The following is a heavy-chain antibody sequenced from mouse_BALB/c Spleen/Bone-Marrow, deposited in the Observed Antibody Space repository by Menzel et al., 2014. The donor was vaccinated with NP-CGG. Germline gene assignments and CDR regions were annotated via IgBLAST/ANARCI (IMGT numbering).Heavy chain of an antibody. CDR1: GFNIKDTY. D-gene: IGHD2-4*01. CDR3: VSLDDYIY. CDR2: IDPANGNT. V-gene: IGHV14-3*02. Sequence: VQLQQSGAELVKPGASVKLSCTASGFNIKDTYMHWVKQRPEQGLEWIGRIDPANGNTKYDPKFQGKATITADTSSNTAYLQLSSLTSEDTAVYYCVSLDDYIYWGQGTLITVSA. J-gene: IGHJ3*01.